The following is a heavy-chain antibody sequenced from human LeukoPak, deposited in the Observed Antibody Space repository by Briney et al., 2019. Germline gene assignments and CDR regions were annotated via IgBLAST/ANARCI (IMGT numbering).Heavy chain of an antibody. V-gene: IGHV1-8*03. Sequence: GAAVKVSCKTSGYTFTSYDINWVRQATGQGLEYMGWMNPNSGNTGYEKKFQGRVSITRNTSISTAYMELSSLRSEDTAVYYCARALGAVAGPEDAFDIWGKGTMVTVSS. CDR3: ARALGAVAGPEDAFDI. CDR2: MNPNSGNT. J-gene: IGHJ3*02. D-gene: IGHD6-19*01. CDR1: GYTFTSYD.